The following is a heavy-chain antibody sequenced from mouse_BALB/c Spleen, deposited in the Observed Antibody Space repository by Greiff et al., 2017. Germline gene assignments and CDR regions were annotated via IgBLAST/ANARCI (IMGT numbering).Heavy chain of an antibody. Sequence: EVKLMESGPELVKPGASVKMSCKASGYTFTSYVMHWVKQKPGQGLEWIGYINPYNDGTKYNEKFKGKATLTSDKSSSTAYVELSSLTSEDSAVYYCARTTTVAATMDYWGQGTSVTVSS. CDR1: GYTFTSYV. J-gene: IGHJ4*01. D-gene: IGHD1-1*01. CDR3: ARTTTVAATMDY. CDR2: INPYNDGT. V-gene: IGHV1-14*01.